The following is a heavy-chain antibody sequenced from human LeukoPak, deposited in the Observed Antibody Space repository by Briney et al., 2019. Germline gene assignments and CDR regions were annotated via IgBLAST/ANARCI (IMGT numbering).Heavy chain of an antibody. CDR3: ARVWRYWFDP. CDR1: GGSISSYY. J-gene: IGHJ5*02. V-gene: IGHV4-59*08. Sequence: SETLSLTCTVSGGSISSYYWSWIRQPPGRGLEWIGYIYYSGSTYYNPSLKSRVTISVDTSKNQFSLKLSSVTAADTAVYYCARVWRYWFDPWGQGTLVTVSS. CDR2: IYYSGST. D-gene: IGHD3-16*01.